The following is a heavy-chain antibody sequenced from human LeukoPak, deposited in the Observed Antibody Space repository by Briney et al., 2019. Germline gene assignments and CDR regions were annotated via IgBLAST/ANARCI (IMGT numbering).Heavy chain of an antibody. V-gene: IGHV1-69*05. CDR3: ARGGTTVHYYYYYYMDV. CDR1: GGTFSSYA. Sequence: GASVKVSCKASGGTFSSYAISWVRQAPGQGLEWMGGIIPIFGTANYAQKFQGRVTITTDESTSTAYMELSSLRSEDTAVYYCARGGTTVHYYYYYYMDVWGKGTTVTVSS. D-gene: IGHD1-7*01. CDR2: IIPIFGTA. J-gene: IGHJ6*03.